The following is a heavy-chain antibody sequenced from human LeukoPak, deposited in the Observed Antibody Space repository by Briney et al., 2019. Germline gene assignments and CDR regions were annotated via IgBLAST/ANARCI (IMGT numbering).Heavy chain of an antibody. CDR2: LSTDGSST. CDR1: GFTFSSYW. CDR3: ARVSCDYTTCKYPFDY. D-gene: IGHD3-3*01. J-gene: IGHJ4*02. V-gene: IGHV3-74*01. Sequence: GGSLRLSCAASGFTFSSYWMHWVRQAPGQGLVWLSRLSTDGSSTDYADSVKGRFTISRDNAKNTLYLQMNSLRAEDTAVYYCARVSCDYTTCKYPFDYWGQGTLVTVSS.